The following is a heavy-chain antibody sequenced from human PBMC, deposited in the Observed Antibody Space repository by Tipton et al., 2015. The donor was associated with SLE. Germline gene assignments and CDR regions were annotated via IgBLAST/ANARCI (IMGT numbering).Heavy chain of an antibody. V-gene: IGHV3-7*01. CDR2: INEDGSQT. J-gene: IGHJ4*02. CDR3: TRAVPGYFDY. CDR1: GFTFSTYS. Sequence: GSLRLSCAASGFTFSTYSMGWVRQAPGKGLECLANINEDGSQTFHVDSVKGRFTISRDNAKYSLYLQINSLRAEDTGVYYCTRAVPGYFDYWGQGMLVTVSS.